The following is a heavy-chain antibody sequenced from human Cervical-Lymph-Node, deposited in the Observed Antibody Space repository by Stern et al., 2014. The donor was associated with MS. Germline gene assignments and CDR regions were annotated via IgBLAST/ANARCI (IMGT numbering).Heavy chain of an antibody. D-gene: IGHD6-19*01. CDR1: GYTFSTYG. J-gene: IGHJ5*02. CDR3: ARDPRIAVAGTGGGFDP. CDR2: IRGYNDNT. Sequence: VQLVESGTEVKKPGASVKVSCKSSGYTFSTYGIRWVRQAPGQGLEWMAWIRGYNDNTNDVEKLQGGVTMTKDTSTSAAYMELRSLTSDDTAVYYCARDPRIAVAGTGGGFDPWGQGTLVTVSS. V-gene: IGHV1-18*01.